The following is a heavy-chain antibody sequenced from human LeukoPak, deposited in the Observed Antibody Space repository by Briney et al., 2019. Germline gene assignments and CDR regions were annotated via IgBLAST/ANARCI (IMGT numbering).Heavy chain of an antibody. Sequence: GGSLRLSCTASGFTFGDYTMTWVRQAPGKGLEWVGFIRSKAYSGTTEYTASVKGRFTISRDDSKSIAYLQMNSLKTEDTAVYYCTRTTPLYDFWSGCPTNPWGQGTLVTVSS. CDR1: GFTFGDYT. V-gene: IGHV3-49*04. J-gene: IGHJ5*02. CDR3: TRTTPLYDFWSGCPTNP. D-gene: IGHD3-3*01. CDR2: IRSKAYSGTT.